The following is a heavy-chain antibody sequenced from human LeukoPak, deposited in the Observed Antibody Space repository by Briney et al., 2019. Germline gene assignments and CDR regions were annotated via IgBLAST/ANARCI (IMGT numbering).Heavy chain of an antibody. CDR2: INPSDSDT. J-gene: IGHJ4*02. CDR1: GYFFTSYW. V-gene: IGHV5-51*01. D-gene: IGHD6-13*01. Sequence: GKSLKISCKASGYFFTSYWIGWVRQMPGKGLEWMGIINPSDSDTRYSPSFQGQVTISADKSISTVYLQWSSLKASDTAKYYCAKGYSRVDYWGQGTLVTVSS. CDR3: AKGYSRVDY.